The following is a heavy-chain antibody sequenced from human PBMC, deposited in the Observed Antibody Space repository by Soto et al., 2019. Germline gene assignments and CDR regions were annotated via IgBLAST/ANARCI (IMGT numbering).Heavy chain of an antibody. CDR3: AKETYGSGSYYNGVYYGMDV. V-gene: IGHV3-30*18. D-gene: IGHD3-10*01. J-gene: IGHJ6*02. Sequence: QVQLVESGGGVVQPGRSVTLSCAASGFTFSSYGIHWVRQAPGKGLEWVAVISYDGSNKYYADSVKGRFTISRDNSENTLLLQMKSLRADDTAVYYCAKETYGSGSYYNGVYYGMDVWGQGTTVTVSS. CDR1: GFTFSSYG. CDR2: ISYDGSNK.